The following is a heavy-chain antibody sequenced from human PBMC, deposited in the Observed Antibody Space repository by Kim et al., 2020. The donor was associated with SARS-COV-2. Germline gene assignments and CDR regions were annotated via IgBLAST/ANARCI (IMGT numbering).Heavy chain of an antibody. CDR3: ARNLNLDY. V-gene: IGHV3-7*01. Sequence: DGTETYYVDSVKGRFTISRDNAKNSLYLQVNSLSPEDTAVYYCARNLNLDYWGQGTLVTVSS. J-gene: IGHJ4*02. CDR2: DGTET.